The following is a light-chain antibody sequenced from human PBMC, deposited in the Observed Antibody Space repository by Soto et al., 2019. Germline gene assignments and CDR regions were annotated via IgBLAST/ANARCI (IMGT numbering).Light chain of an antibody. V-gene: IGLV2-8*01. Sequence: QSALTQPPSASGSPGQSVTISCTGTSSDVGGYNYVSWYQQHAGKGPKLMIYEVTKRPSGVPDRFSGSKFGNTASLTVSGLQADDEAAYYCSSFAGSDSVVFGGGIKLTVL. CDR1: SSDVGGYNY. CDR2: EVT. J-gene: IGLJ2*01. CDR3: SSFAGSDSVV.